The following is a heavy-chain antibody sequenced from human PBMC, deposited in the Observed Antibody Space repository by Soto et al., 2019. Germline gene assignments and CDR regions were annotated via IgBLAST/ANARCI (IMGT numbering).Heavy chain of an antibody. J-gene: IGHJ4*02. CDR2: IKEDGSEK. Sequence: GGSLRLSCAVSGFTFSRYWMSWVRQAPGKGLEWVANIKEDGSEKYYVDSVKGRFTISRDNAKHSLYLQMNSLRAEDTAVYYCVSNPPTGDYSKYATNYWGQGTVVTVSS. CDR3: VSNPPTGDYSKYATNY. CDR1: GFTFSRYW. V-gene: IGHV3-7*03. D-gene: IGHD4-4*01.